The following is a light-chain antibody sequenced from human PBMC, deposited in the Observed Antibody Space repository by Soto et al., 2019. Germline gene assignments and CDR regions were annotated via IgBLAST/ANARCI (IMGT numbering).Light chain of an antibody. V-gene: IGKV1-33*01. Sequence: DIQMTQSPSSLSASVGDRVTITCQASQDISNYLNWYQQKPGKAPKLLIYDASNLETGVPSRFSGSGSGTDFTFTISSLQPEDIATYYCQHCDYLPIFGPGTTVDFK. J-gene: IGKJ3*01. CDR1: QDISNY. CDR3: QHCDYLPI. CDR2: DAS.